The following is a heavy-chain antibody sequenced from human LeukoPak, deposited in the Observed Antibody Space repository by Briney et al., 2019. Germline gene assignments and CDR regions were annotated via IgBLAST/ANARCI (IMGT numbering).Heavy chain of an antibody. CDR2: TYYSGTT. D-gene: IGHD5-12*01. Sequence: PSETLSLTCSVSGASIAHKTYYWGWVRQSPGKGLEWIGSTYYSGTTYYNPSLKSRVTISADTSKNQFSLKLTSVSAADTAVYYCARQAGEWQRYFDYWGQGTLVTVSS. J-gene: IGHJ4*02. CDR1: GASIAHKTYY. CDR3: ARQAGEWQRYFDY. V-gene: IGHV4-39*01.